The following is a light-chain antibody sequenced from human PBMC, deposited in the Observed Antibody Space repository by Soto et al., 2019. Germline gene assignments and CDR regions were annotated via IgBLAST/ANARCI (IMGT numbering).Light chain of an antibody. Sequence: QSVLTQPASVSGSPGQSITISCTGTSSDVGGHNFVSWYRQHPGRAPKLMIYDVRNRPSGVSNRFSGSKSANTASLVISGLQAEDEADYYCSSYSSSDTLVFGGGTKLTVL. V-gene: IGLV2-14*03. J-gene: IGLJ2*01. CDR1: SSDVGGHNF. CDR2: DVR. CDR3: SSYSSSDTLV.